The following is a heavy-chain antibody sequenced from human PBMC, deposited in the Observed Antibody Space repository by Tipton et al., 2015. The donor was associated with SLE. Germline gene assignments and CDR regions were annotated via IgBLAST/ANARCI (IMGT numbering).Heavy chain of an antibody. CDR3: ARAHYDSSGYYPRAFDI. CDR2: ISGSGGST. D-gene: IGHD3-22*01. V-gene: IGHV3-23*01. CDR1: GFTFSNYA. Sequence: SLRLSCAASGFTFSNYAMTWVRQAPGKGLEWVSVISGSGGSTYYADSVEGRFTISRDNAKNSLFLQVTSLRAEDTAVYYCARAHYDSSGYYPRAFDIWGQGTMVTVSS. J-gene: IGHJ3*02.